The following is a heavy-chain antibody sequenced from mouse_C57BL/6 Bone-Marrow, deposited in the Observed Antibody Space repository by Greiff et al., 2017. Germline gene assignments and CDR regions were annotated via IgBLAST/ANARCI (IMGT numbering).Heavy chain of an antibody. Sequence: EVLLVESEGGLVQPGSSMKLSCTASGFTFSDYYMAWVRQVPEKGLEWVANINSDGSSTNYLDSLKSSFIISRDNAKNILYLQISSLKSEDTATCYCASSSCYYCYFDFWGKGTTLTVSS. V-gene: IGHV5-16*01. CDR1: GFTFSDYY. CDR3: ASSSCYYCYFDF. D-gene: IGHD1-1*01. J-gene: IGHJ2*01. CDR2: INSDGSST.